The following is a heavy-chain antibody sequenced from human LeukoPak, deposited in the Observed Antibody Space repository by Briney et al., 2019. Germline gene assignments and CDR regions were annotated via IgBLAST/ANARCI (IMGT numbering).Heavy chain of an antibody. CDR1: GSAFETYT. D-gene: IGHD5-12*01. J-gene: IGHJ4*02. CDR3: AKGLFSGYDKYLDS. Sequence: PGGSLRLSCVASGSAFETYTMNWVRQAPGKGLEWVSFISSTSSDINYADSVRDRFTISRDNAKNSLFLQMDSLRVEDTAVYYCAKGLFSGYDKYLDSWGQGTLVTVSS. CDR2: ISSTSSDI. V-gene: IGHV3-21*04.